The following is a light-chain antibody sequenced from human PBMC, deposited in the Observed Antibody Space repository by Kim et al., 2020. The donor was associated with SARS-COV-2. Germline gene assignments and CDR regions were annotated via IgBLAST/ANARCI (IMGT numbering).Light chain of an antibody. CDR2: GNS. Sequence: QSVLTQPPSVSGAPGQRVTFSCTGSSSNIGAGYDVHWYQHLPGTAPKLLIYGNSNRPSGVPDRFSGSKSGTSASLAITGLQAEDEADYYCQSYDSSLSVVFGGGTQLTVL. J-gene: IGLJ2*01. CDR3: QSYDSSLSVV. V-gene: IGLV1-40*01. CDR1: SSNIGAGYD.